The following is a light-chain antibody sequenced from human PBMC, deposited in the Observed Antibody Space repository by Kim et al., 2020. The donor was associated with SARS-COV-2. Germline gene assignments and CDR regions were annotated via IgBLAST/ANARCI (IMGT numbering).Light chain of an antibody. CDR2: DAS. Sequence: PGERATLSCRASQSVSSNFLAWYQQKPGQTPRLLIYDASSRPTGIPDRLSGSGSGTDFTLTISGVQPEDFAVYYCQQYGSSPPWTFGQGTKVDIK. J-gene: IGKJ1*01. CDR1: QSVSSNF. CDR3: QQYGSSPPWT. V-gene: IGKV3-20*01.